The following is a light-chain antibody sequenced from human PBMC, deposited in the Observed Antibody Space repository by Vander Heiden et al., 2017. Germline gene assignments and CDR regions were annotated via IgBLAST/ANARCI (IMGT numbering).Light chain of an antibody. V-gene: IGLV1-36*01. CDR2: YDD. CDR1: SSNVGNNA. Sequence: QSVRTQPPSVSEAARQRVTSSCSGSSSNVGNNAVNWYQQLPGKAPKLLIYYDDMLPSGVPDRFSGSKSGTSASLAITGLQAEDEADYYCEAQDDSRNAVVFGGGTKLTVL. J-gene: IGLJ2*01. CDR3: EAQDDSRNAVV.